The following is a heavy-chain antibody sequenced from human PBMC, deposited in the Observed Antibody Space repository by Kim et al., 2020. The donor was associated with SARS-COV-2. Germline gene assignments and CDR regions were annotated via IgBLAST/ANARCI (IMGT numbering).Heavy chain of an antibody. CDR3: ARDIVVAGYMDV. Sequence: GGSLRLSCAASGFTFNDYGMHWVRQAPGKGLEWVAVIWYDGSTKYYADSAKGRFTISRDNSKSTLYLQLNSLRADDTAVYYCARDIVVAGYMDVWGKGTT. J-gene: IGHJ6*03. V-gene: IGHV3-33*01. CDR1: GFTFNDYG. D-gene: IGHD2-21*01. CDR2: IWYDGSTK.